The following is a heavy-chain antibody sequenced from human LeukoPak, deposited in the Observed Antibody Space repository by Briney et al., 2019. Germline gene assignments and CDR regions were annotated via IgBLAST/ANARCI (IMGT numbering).Heavy chain of an antibody. CDR3: TRDKDDCGDYLLY. CDR2: IRTKAYGGTT. J-gene: IGHJ4*02. V-gene: IGHV3-49*03. D-gene: IGHD4-17*01. Sequence: GGSLRLSCTASGFTFGDYAMNWFRQAPGKGPEWVGFIRTKAYGGTTEYAASVKGRFTISRDDSKNIAYLQMYSLKTEDTAVYYCTRDKDDCGDYLLYWGQGTLVTVSS. CDR1: GFTFGDYA.